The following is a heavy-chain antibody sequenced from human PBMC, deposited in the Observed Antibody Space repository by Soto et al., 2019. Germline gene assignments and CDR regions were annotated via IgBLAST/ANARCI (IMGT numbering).Heavy chain of an antibody. J-gene: IGHJ5*02. V-gene: IGHV1-46*01. Sequence: ASVKVSCKASGYTFTSYYMHWVRQAPGQGLEWMGIINPSGGSTSYAQKFQGRVTMTRDTSTSTVYMELSSLGSEDTAVYYCARIETGRVVTRPNWLDPWGQGTLVTVSS. CDR2: INPSGGST. CDR1: GYTFTSYY. D-gene: IGHD2-21*02. CDR3: ARIETGRVVTRPNWLDP.